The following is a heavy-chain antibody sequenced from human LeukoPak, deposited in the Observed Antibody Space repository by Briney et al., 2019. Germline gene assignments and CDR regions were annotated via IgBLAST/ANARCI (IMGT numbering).Heavy chain of an antibody. CDR2: IDWDDDK. CDR1: GFSLSTSGMC. V-gene: IGHV2-70*11. J-gene: IGHJ4*02. Sequence: SGPTLVNPTQTLTLTCTFSGFSLSTSGMCVSWIPQPPGKALEWLARIDWDDDKYYSTSLKTRLTISKDTSKNQVVLTMTNMDPVDTATYYCARIRTPYGSGSYYNFDWGQGTLVTVSS. D-gene: IGHD3-10*01. CDR3: ARIRTPYGSGSYYNFD.